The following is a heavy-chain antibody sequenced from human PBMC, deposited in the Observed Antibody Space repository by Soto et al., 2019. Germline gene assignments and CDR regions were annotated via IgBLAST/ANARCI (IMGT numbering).Heavy chain of an antibody. V-gene: IGHV4-34*01. D-gene: IGHD6-19*01. CDR2: INHSGST. CDR3: ARGSKVAGIFAFDI. J-gene: IGHJ3*02. CDR1: GGSFSGYY. Sequence: QVQLQQWGAGPLKPSETLSLTCAVYGGSFSGYYWSWIRQPPGKGLEWIGEINHSGSTNYNPSLKSRVTISVDTSKNQFSLKLSSVTAADTAVYYCARGSKVAGIFAFDIWGQGTMVTVSS.